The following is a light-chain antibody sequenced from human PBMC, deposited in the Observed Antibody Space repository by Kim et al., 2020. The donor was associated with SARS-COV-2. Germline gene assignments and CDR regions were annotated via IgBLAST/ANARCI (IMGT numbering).Light chain of an antibody. V-gene: IGKV1-39*01. J-gene: IGKJ2*01. CDR3: QQSYSTPYT. Sequence: SASVGDRVTITCRASQSISSYLNWYQQEPGKAPKLLIYASSSLQSGVPSRFSGSGSGTDFTLTISSVQPEDFATYYCQQSYSTPYTFGQGTKLEIK. CDR2: ASS. CDR1: QSISSY.